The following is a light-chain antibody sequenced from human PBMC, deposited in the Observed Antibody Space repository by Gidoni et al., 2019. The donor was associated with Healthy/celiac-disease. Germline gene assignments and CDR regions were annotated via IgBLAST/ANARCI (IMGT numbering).Light chain of an antibody. V-gene: IGKV4-1*01. CDR3: QHYYSTPRT. CDR2: WAS. Sequence: DIVMTKSPASLAVSLGERATINCKPSQRVLYSSNNKNYLAWYQQKPGQPPKLLIYWASTRASGVPDRFSGSGSGIDFTLTISRLQAEDVAVYYCQHYYSTPRTFGQGTKVEIK. CDR1: QRVLYSSNNKNY. J-gene: IGKJ1*01.